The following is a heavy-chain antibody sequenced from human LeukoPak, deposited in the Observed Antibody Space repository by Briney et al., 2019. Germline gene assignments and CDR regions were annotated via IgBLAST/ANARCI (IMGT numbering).Heavy chain of an antibody. Sequence: GGSLRLSCAASGFTFSSHWMHWVRQAPGKGLVWVSRIKGDGSSTSYADSVKGRLTISRDNAKNTVYLQMNSLRGEDTAVYYCARGIPNSYGEDYWGQGTLVTVSS. CDR1: GFTFSSHW. V-gene: IGHV3-74*01. CDR2: IKGDGSST. CDR3: ARGIPNSYGEDY. D-gene: IGHD3-16*01. J-gene: IGHJ4*02.